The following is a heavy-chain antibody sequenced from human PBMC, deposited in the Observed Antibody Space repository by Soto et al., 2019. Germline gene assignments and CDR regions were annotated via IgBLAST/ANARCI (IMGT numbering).Heavy chain of an antibody. V-gene: IGHV1-18*01. CDR3: ARDFTKSSSWPYYFDY. Sequence: QVQLVQSGAEVKKPGASVKVSCKASGYTFTTYGIIWVRQAPGQGLEWMGWISAYSGSTKFAQKLQGRVTMTTDTSTTTAYMELRSLTSDDTAVYYCARDFTKSSSWPYYFDYWGQGNLVTVSS. CDR1: GYTFTTYG. J-gene: IGHJ4*02. CDR2: ISAYSGST. D-gene: IGHD6-13*01.